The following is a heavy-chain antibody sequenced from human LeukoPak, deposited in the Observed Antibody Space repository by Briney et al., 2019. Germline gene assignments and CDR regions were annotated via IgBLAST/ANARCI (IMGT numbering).Heavy chain of an antibody. D-gene: IGHD4-17*01. Sequence: SETLSLTCTISGGSINNYYWNWIRHPPGKGLEWIGYTYDRGGTSYNPSLESRVTISMDTSNNQFSLKVTSVTAADTAVYYCARYGAPFVSWGQGTLVTVSS. J-gene: IGHJ4*02. CDR1: GGSINNYY. V-gene: IGHV4-59*08. CDR3: ARYGAPFVS. CDR2: TYDRGGT.